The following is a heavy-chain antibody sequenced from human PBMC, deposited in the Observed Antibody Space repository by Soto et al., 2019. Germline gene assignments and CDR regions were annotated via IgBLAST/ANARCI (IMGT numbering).Heavy chain of an antibody. CDR2: ISGGGGGT. V-gene: IGHV3-23*01. J-gene: IGHJ4*02. CDR1: GFTFSSYS. D-gene: IGHD3-9*01. Sequence: GGSLRLSCAASGFTFSSYSMNWVRQAPGKGLEWVSSISGGGGGTYYAGSVKGRLTISRDNSKNTLYLQMNSLRAEDTALYYCAKGSHYDISTAYHAFDYWGPGTLVTLSS. CDR3: AKGSHYDISTAYHAFDY.